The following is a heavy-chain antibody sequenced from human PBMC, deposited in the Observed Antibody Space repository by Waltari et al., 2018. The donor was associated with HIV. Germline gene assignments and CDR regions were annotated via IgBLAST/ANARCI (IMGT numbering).Heavy chain of an antibody. J-gene: IGHJ6*02. D-gene: IGHD6-19*01. CDR3: ATTRQWLVHSGLDV. Sequence: QVQLVQSGAEVKKPGASVNVSSKVSGYIITELSIHWVRQAPGEGLEWMGGVDPEDRETIYAQKFQGRVTMTEDTSTDTTYMELSSLRSEDTAVYYCATTRQWLVHSGLDVWGQGTTVTVSS. V-gene: IGHV1-24*01. CDR1: GYIITELS. CDR2: VDPEDRET.